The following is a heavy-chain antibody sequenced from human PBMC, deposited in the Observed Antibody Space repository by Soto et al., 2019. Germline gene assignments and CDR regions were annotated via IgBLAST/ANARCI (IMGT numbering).Heavy chain of an antibody. CDR1: GGTFSSYA. Sequence: SVKVSCKASGGTFSSYAMSWVRQAPGQGPEWMGGIIPIFGTANYAQKFQGRVTITADESTSTAYMELSSLRSEDTAVYYCARNVVVVPAAIGGPWGYYYYGMDVWGQGTTVTVSS. D-gene: IGHD2-2*01. CDR2: IIPIFGTA. CDR3: ARNVVVVPAAIGGPWGYYYYGMDV. V-gene: IGHV1-69*13. J-gene: IGHJ6*02.